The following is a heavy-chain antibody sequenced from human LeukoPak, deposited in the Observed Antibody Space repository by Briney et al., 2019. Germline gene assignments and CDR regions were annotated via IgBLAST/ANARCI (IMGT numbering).Heavy chain of an antibody. CDR3: AKGSTQSSGYYFDH. J-gene: IGHJ4*02. V-gene: IGHV3-23*01. D-gene: IGHD3-22*01. Sequence: GVSLRLSCAASGFTFNSYVMGWVRQAPGKGLEWVSSITGSGDYTYYADSVKGRFPISRDNSRNTLSPQMNSLRDEDTAVYHCAKGSTQSSGYYFDHWGQGILVTVSS. CDR1: GFTFNSYV. CDR2: ITGSGDYT.